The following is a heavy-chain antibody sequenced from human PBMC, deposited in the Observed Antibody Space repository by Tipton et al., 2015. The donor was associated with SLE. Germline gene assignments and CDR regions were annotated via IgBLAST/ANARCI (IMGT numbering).Heavy chain of an antibody. CDR1: GGSISSGGYY. J-gene: IGHJ3*02. CDR2: IYYSGST. Sequence: TLSLTCTVSGGSISSGGYYWSWIRQHPGKGLEWIGYIYYSGSTKYNPSRKSRVTISVDTSKNQFSLKLSSVTAADTAVYYCARRLPSYLAFDIWGQGTMVTVSS. D-gene: IGHD1-26*01. V-gene: IGHV4-61*08. CDR3: ARRLPSYLAFDI.